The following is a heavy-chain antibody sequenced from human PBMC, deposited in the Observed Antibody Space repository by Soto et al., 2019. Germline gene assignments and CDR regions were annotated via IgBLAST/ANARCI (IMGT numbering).Heavy chain of an antibody. CDR1: GGSFDGYY. CDR3: AREVDSWSGYLF. V-gene: IGHV4-34*01. D-gene: IGHD3-3*01. CDR2: IHHSGST. J-gene: IGHJ4*02. Sequence: SETLSLTCALYGGSFDGYYWSWIRQSPGKGLEWIGEIHHSGSTKYNPSLKSRVSLSVDTSTKQFSLKMTSMTAADRGVYYCAREVDSWSGYLFWGQGTPVTVSS.